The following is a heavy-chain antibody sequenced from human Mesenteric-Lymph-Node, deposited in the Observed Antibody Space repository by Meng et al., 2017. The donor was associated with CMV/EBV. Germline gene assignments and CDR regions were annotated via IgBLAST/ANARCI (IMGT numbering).Heavy chain of an antibody. V-gene: IGHV1-46*02. CDR3: ARYPFTVVVPVGIPVMGSYFDY. J-gene: IGHJ4*02. CDR2: INPSGGSS. CDR1: GDTFNNYA. D-gene: IGHD2-2*01. Sequence: ASVKVSCKASGDTFNNYAINWVRQAPGQGLEWLGIINPSGGSSVYAQMFQGRVTMTRDTSTSTVYMELSSLRSEDTAVYYCARYPFTVVVPVGIPVMGSYFDYWGQGTLVTVSS.